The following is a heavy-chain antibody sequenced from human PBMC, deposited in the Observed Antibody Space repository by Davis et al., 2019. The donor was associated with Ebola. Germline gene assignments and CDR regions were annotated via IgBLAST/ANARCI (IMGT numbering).Heavy chain of an antibody. CDR3: ARDLDYYDSSGPLGRSPDAFDI. Sequence: ASVKVSCKASGYTFTGYYMHWVRQAPGQGLEWMGWINPNSGGTNYAQKFQGRVTMTRDTSISTAYMELSRLRSDDTAVYYCARDLDYYDSSGPLGRSPDAFDIWGQGTMVTVSS. J-gene: IGHJ3*02. CDR2: INPNSGGT. CDR1: GYTFTGYY. V-gene: IGHV1-2*02. D-gene: IGHD3-22*01.